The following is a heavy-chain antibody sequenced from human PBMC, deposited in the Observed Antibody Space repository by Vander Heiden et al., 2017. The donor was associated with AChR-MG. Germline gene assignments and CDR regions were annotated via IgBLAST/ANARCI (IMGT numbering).Heavy chain of an antibody. CDR3: AREGCSGGSCPGRAFDI. CDR1: GFTFSSHA. Sequence: QVQLVESGGGVLQPGRSLRLSCSASGFTFSSHAMHWVRQAPGKGLEWVAVIAYDGSNKYYADSVKGRFTISRDNSKNTLYLQMSSLRAEDTAVYYCAREGCSGGSCPGRAFDIWGQGTMVTVSS. J-gene: IGHJ3*02. D-gene: IGHD2-15*01. CDR2: IAYDGSNK. V-gene: IGHV3-30-3*01.